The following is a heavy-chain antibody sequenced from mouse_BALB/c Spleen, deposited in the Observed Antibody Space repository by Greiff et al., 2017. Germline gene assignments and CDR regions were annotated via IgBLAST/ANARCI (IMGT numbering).Heavy chain of an antibody. J-gene: IGHJ3*01. D-gene: IGHD2-3*01. CDR2: ISSGGSYT. CDR1: GFTFSSYG. Sequence: EVMLVESGGDLVKPGGSLKLSYAASGFTFSSYGMSWIRQTPDKRLEWVATISSGGSYTYYPYSVKGRFTISRDNAKNTLYLQMSSLKSEDTAMYYCARRYEPLFFAYWGQGTLVTVSA. CDR3: ARRYEPLFFAY. V-gene: IGHV5-6*02.